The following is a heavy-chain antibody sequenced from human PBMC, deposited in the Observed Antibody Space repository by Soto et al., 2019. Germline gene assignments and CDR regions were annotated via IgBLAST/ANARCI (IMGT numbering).Heavy chain of an antibody. V-gene: IGHV4-39*01. J-gene: IGHJ4*02. CDR3: AHYDGAWIDY. CDR1: GGSISSSSYY. D-gene: IGHD3-16*01. CDR2: IYYSGST. Sequence: SETLSLTCTVSGGSISSSSYYWGWIRQPPGKGLEWIGSIYYSGSTYYNPSLKSRVTISVDTSKNQFSLKLSSVTAADTAVYYCAHYDGAWIDYWGQGTLVTVSS.